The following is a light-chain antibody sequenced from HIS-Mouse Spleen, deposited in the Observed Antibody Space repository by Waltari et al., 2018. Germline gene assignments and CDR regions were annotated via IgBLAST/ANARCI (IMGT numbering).Light chain of an antibody. V-gene: IGLV3-10*01. J-gene: IGLJ2*01. CDR2: EDR. CDR3: YSTDSSRNHRV. CDR1: ALPKKY. Sequence: SYELTPPASVSVSPGQTARITCSGDALPKKYAYWYQQKSGQASVQVIYEDRKRAAGIPETFSGSSSGTMATLTISGAQVEDGADYYCYSTDSSRNHRVFGGGTKLTVL.